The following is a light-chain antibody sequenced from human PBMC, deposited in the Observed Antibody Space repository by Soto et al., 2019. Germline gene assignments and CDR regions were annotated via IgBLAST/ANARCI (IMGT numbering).Light chain of an antibody. CDR3: QQYNSYSRNT. CDR2: KAS. CDR1: QSISSW. V-gene: IGKV1-5*03. Sequence: DIQMTQSPSTLSASVGDRVTITCRASQSISSWLAWYQQKPGKAPKLLIYKASSLESGGPSRFSGSGSGTEFTLTISSLQPDDFASYYCQQYNSYSRNTFGQGNKLDMK. J-gene: IGKJ2*01.